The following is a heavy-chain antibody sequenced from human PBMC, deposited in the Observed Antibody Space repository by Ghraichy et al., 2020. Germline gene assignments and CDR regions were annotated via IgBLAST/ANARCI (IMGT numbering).Heavy chain of an antibody. V-gene: IGHV3-23*01. CDR3: AKLGGGTVLYYFDY. J-gene: IGHJ4*02. CDR2: ISGSGGST. D-gene: IGHD2-15*01. Sequence: GGSLRLSCAGSGFTFSSYAMNWVRQAPGKGLGWVSAISGSGGSTYYADSVKGRFTISRDNSKNTLYLQMNSLRAEDTAVYYCAKLGGGTVLYYFDYWGQGPLVTVSS. CDR1: GFTFSSYA.